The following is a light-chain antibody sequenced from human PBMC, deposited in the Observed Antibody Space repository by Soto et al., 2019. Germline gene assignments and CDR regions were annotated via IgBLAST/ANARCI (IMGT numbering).Light chain of an antibody. V-gene: IGLV2-14*01. CDR3: XXNTXXSXXV. Sequence: QSALTQPASVSGSPGQSITISCTGTSSDVGGYNYVSWHQQHPGKAPKLMIFEVSYRPSGVSDRFSGSKSGNTASLTISGLQADDEADYXXXXNTXXSXXVXGTGXKLTV. CDR1: SSDVGGYNY. J-gene: IGLJ1*01. CDR2: EVS.